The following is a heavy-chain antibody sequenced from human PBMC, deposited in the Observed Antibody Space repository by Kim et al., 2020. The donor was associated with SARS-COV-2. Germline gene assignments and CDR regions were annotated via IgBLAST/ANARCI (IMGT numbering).Heavy chain of an antibody. Sequence: GGSLRLSCAASGFTVSSNYMSWVRQAPGRGLEWVSVIYSGGSTYYADSVKGRFTISRDNSKNTLYLQMNSLRAEDTAVYYCARLYSSGGGFDPWGQGTLVTVSS. CDR2: IYSGGST. J-gene: IGHJ5*02. V-gene: IGHV3-53*01. CDR1: GFTVSSNY. D-gene: IGHD6-19*01. CDR3: ARLYSSGGGFDP.